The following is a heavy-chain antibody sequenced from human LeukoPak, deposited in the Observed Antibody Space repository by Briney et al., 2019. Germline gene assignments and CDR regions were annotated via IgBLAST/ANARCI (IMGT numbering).Heavy chain of an antibody. J-gene: IGHJ4*02. Sequence: PSETLSLTCTVSGGSISSYYWSWIRQPPGKGLEWIGYIYYSGSTNYNPSLKSRVTISVDTSKNQFSLKLSSVTAAGTAVYYCARSDGAAAGNFDYWGQGTLVTVSS. CDR1: GGSISSYY. CDR3: ARSDGAAAGNFDY. V-gene: IGHV4-59*01. CDR2: IYYSGST. D-gene: IGHD6-13*01.